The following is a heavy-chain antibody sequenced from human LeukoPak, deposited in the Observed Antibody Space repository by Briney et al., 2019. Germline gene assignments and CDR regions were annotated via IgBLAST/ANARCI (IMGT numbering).Heavy chain of an antibody. V-gene: IGHV1-18*04. Sequence: ASVTVSCKASGYTFTSYGISWGRQAPGQGLEWMGWSSAYNGNTNYAQKLQGRVTMTTDTSTSTAYMELRSLRSDDTAVYYCARDRRSSGDSDAFDIWGQGTMVTVSS. D-gene: IGHD6-19*01. J-gene: IGHJ3*02. CDR2: SSAYNGNT. CDR3: ARDRRSSGDSDAFDI. CDR1: GYTFTSYG.